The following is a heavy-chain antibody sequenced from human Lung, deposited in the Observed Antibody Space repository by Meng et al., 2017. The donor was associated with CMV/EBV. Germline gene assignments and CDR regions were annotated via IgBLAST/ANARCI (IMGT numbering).Heavy chain of an antibody. CDR3: ARDWELVKHGVDD. CDR2: ISAYNGNT. D-gene: IGHD3-10*01. J-gene: IGHJ4*02. Sequence: ASVKVSCKASGYTFTSYGISWVRQAPGQGLEWMGWISAYNGNTNYAQKFQGRVIMTTDTFTSTAYIELRSLRSDDTAVYYCARDWELVKHGVDDWGQGTMVTVSS. CDR1: GYTFTSYG. V-gene: IGHV1-18*01.